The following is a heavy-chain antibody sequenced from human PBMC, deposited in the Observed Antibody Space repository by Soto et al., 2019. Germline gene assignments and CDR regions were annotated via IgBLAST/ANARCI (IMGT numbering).Heavy chain of an antibody. D-gene: IGHD4-17*01. Sequence: QVQLQESGPGLVKPSQTLSLTCTVSGGSISSGGYYWSWIRQHPGKGLEWIGYIYYSGSTYYNPSLKSRVTISVDTSKNQFSLKLSSVTAADTAVYYCAREATTVTYNWFDPWGQGTLVTVSS. J-gene: IGHJ5*02. CDR3: AREATTVTYNWFDP. CDR1: GGSISSGGYY. CDR2: IYYSGST. V-gene: IGHV4-31*03.